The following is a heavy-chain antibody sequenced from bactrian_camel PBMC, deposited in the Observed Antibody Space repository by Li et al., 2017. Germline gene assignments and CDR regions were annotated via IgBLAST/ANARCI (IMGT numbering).Heavy chain of an antibody. D-gene: IGHD4*01. Sequence: HVQLVESGGGSVQTRGTLKLSCAYSGFPYSSFCMAWFRQVEGKEREWVSSIGDDNYDWYADSVKGRTTISRDNAKRTLSLQMLYVRPEDSATYYCAARATRCFWSSNAAVGTYTYWGQGTQVTVS. CDR3: AARATRCFWSSNAAVGTYTY. CDR1: GFPYSSFC. CDR2: IGDDNYD. V-gene: IGHV3S6*01. J-gene: IGHJ4*01.